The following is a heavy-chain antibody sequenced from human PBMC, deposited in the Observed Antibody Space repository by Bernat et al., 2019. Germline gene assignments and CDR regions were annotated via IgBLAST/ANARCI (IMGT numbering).Heavy chain of an antibody. Sequence: VQLVESGGGVVQPGTSLTLSCATSGFTFSSYSMNWVRQAPGKGLEWVSYISSSSSYIYYADSVKGRFTISRDNAKNSLYLQMNSLKAEDTAVYYCARDYGDYYFDYWGQGTLVTVSS. CDR2: ISSSSSYI. CDR3: ARDYGDYYFDY. CDR1: GFTFSSYS. J-gene: IGHJ4*02. V-gene: IGHV3-21*05. D-gene: IGHD4-17*01.